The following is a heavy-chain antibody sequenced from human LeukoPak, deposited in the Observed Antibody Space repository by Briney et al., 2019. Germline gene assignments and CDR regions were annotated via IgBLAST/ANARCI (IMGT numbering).Heavy chain of an antibody. V-gene: IGHV3-23*01. D-gene: IGHD3-22*01. Sequence: GGSLRLSCAASGFTFSIYAMSWVRQAPGKGLEWVSAISGSRSSTYYADSVKGRFTISRDSSKNTLYLQMNSLRAEDTAVYYCAKWDTYYDSSGYYFYWGQGTLVTVSS. J-gene: IGHJ4*02. CDR3: AKWDTYYDSSGYYFY. CDR2: ISGSRSST. CDR1: GFTFSIYA.